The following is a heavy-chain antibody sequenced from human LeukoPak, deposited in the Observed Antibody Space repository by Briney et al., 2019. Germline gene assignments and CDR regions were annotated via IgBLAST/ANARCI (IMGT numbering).Heavy chain of an antibody. CDR3: ARVSGSYHSGNWFDP. CDR1: GFTFSSYW. CDR2: IKQDGSEK. V-gene: IGHV3-7*01. Sequence: GGSLRLSCAASGFTFSSYWMSWVRQAPGKGLEWVANIKQDGSEKYYVDSVKGRFTISRDNAKNSLYLQMNSLRAEDTAVYYCARVSGSYHSGNWFDPWGQGTLVTVSS. D-gene: IGHD1-26*01. J-gene: IGHJ5*02.